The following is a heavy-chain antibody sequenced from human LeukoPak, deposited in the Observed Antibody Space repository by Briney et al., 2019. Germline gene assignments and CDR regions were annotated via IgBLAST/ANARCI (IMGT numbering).Heavy chain of an antibody. J-gene: IGHJ4*02. CDR3: ARAAVAGDRFDY. Sequence: ASVKVSCKASGYTFSSYGISWVRQAPGQGLEWMGWISAYNGHTNYAQKFQGRVTMTTDTSTSTLYMELRSLRSDDTAVYYCARAAVAGDRFDYWGQGTLVTVSS. D-gene: IGHD6-19*01. CDR1: GYTFSSYG. CDR2: ISAYNGHT. V-gene: IGHV1-18*01.